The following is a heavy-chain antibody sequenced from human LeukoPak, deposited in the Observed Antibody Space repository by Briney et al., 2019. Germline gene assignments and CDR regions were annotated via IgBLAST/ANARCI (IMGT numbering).Heavy chain of an antibody. CDR3: ARDREGYSGYDYDFDF. CDR2: IYHSGST. J-gene: IGHJ4*02. Sequence: SETLSLTCTVSGGSISSGGYYWSWIRQPPGKGLEWIGYIYHSGSTYYNPSLKSRVTISVDRSKNQFSLKLSSVTAADTAVYYCARDREGYSGYDYDFDFWGQGALVTVSS. V-gene: IGHV4-30-2*01. CDR1: GGSISSGGYY. D-gene: IGHD5-12*01.